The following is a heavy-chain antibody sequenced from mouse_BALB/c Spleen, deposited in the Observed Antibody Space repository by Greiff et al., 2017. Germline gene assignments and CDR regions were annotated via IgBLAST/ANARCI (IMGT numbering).Heavy chain of an antibody. Sequence: QVQLQQSGAELVRPGTSVKVSCKASGYAFTNYLIEWVKQRPGQGLEWIGVINPGSGGTNYNEKFKGKATLTADKSSSTAYMQRSSLTSDDSAVYFCARRDGNYAFAYWGQGTLVTVSA. CDR3: ARRDGNYAFAY. CDR2: INPGSGGT. V-gene: IGHV1-54*01. CDR1: GYAFTNYL. J-gene: IGHJ3*01. D-gene: IGHD2-1*01.